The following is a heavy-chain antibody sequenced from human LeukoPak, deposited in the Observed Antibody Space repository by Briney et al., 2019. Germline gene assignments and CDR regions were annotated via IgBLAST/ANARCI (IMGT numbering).Heavy chain of an antibody. V-gene: IGHV3-7*01. J-gene: IGHJ4*02. Sequence: GGSLRLSCAASGFSFNSDWMDWVRQAPGKGLEWVANIKHDESEKNYLDSVKGRFTISRDNAQNSLYLQMNGLRVEDTAVYYCARRLDDWGQGTLVTVSS. CDR2: IKHDESEK. D-gene: IGHD3-16*01. CDR1: GFSFNSDW. CDR3: ARRLDD.